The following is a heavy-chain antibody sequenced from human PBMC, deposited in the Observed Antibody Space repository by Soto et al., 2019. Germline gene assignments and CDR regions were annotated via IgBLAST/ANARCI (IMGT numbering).Heavy chain of an antibody. D-gene: IGHD3-22*01. J-gene: IGHJ4*02. CDR3: AREGYYDSSGYVDY. CDR1: GFTFSSYE. CDR2: ISSSGSTI. V-gene: IGHV3-48*03. Sequence: PGGSLRLSCAASGFTFSSYEMNWVRQAPGKGLEWVSYISSSGSTIYYADSVKGRFTISRDNAKNSLYLQMNSLRAEDTAVYYCAREGYYDSSGYVDYWGQGTLVTVSS.